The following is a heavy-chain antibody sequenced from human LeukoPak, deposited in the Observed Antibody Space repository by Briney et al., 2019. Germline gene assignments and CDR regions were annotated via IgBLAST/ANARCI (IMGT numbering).Heavy chain of an antibody. D-gene: IGHD2-21*02. J-gene: IGHJ4*02. Sequence: PGGSLRLSCAASGFTFSDYYMSWIRQAPGKGLEWVSYISSSGSTIYYADSVKGRFTISRDNAKNSLYLQMNSLRAKDTAVYYCARPLDLAYCGGDCFSSLDYWGQGTLVTVSS. CDR2: ISSSGSTI. CDR1: GFTFSDYY. V-gene: IGHV3-11*01. CDR3: ARPLDLAYCGGDCFSSLDY.